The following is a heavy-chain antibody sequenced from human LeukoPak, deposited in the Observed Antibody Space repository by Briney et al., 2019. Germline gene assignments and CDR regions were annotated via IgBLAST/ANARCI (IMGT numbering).Heavy chain of an antibody. CDR3: SRYIISWHAMDV. V-gene: IGHV3-7*01. CDR2: IKEDGSEK. Sequence: GGSVSLSCAASGYTFSSYWMRWVRQARGKGLEWVATIKEDGSEKYYVDSVKGRFTIPRDNAKSSLYLQMNSLRAEDTAVYFCSRYIISWHAMDVWGQGTTVTVSS. J-gene: IGHJ6*02. CDR1: GYTFSSYW.